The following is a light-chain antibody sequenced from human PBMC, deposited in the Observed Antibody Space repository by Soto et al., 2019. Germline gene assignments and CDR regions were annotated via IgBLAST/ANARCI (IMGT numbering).Light chain of an antibody. J-gene: IGLJ1*01. V-gene: IGLV2-23*01. Sequence: QSVLTQPASVSGSPGQSITISCTGTSSDVGSYNLVSWYQQHPGEAPKLMIYGGTKRPSGVSNRFSGSKSGNTASLTISGLQAEDEADYYCCSYAGITTHDVFGTGTKVTVL. CDR1: SSDVGSYNL. CDR3: CSYAGITTHDV. CDR2: GGT.